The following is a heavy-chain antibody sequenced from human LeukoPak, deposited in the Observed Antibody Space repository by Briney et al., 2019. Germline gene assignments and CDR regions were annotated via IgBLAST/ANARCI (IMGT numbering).Heavy chain of an antibody. J-gene: IGHJ5*02. CDR3: ARGHEDMVPDWFDP. CDR2: ISAYNGNT. D-gene: IGHD3-10*01. V-gene: IGHV1-18*01. CDR1: GYTFTSYG. Sequence: GASVKVSCKASGYTFTSYGISWVRQAPGQGLEWMGWISAYNGNTNYAQKFQGRVTITADESTSTAYMELSSLRSEDTAVYYCARGHEDMVPDWFDPWGQGTLVTVSS.